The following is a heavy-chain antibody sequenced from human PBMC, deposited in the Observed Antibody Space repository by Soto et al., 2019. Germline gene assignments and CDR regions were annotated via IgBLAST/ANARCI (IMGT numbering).Heavy chain of an antibody. V-gene: IGHV3-23*01. D-gene: IGHD2-15*01. J-gene: IGHJ6*02. CDR2: ISGSGGST. Sequence: GGSLRLSCAASGLTFSSYAMSWVRQAPGKGLEWVSAISGSGGSTYYADSVKGRFTISRDNSKNTLYLQMNSLRAEDTAVYYCAKGLLGNYYYYGMDVWGQGTTVTVSS. CDR1: GLTFSSYA. CDR3: AKGLLGNYYYYGMDV.